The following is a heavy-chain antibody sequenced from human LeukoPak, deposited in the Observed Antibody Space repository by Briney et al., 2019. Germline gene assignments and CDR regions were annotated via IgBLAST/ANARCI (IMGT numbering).Heavy chain of an antibody. D-gene: IGHD1-14*01. J-gene: IGHJ5*02. CDR1: GGSISSYY. Sequence: SETLSLTCTVSGGSISSYYWSWIRQPPGKGLEWIGYIYYSGSTNYNPSLKSRVTISVDTSKNQFSLKLSSVTAADTAVYYCARDKGTGWFVPWGQGTLVTVSS. V-gene: IGHV4-59*01. CDR2: IYYSGST. CDR3: ARDKGTGWFVP.